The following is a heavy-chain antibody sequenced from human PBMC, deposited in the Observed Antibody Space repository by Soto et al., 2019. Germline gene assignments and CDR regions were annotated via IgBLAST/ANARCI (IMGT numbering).Heavy chain of an antibody. D-gene: IGHD2-8*01. CDR3: ARLGYCTNGVCGNWFDP. Sequence: QLQLQESGPGLVKPSETLSLTCTVSGGSISSSSYYWGWIRQPPGKGLEWIGSIYYSGSTYYNPSLKSRVTISVDTSKNQFSLKLSSVTAADTAVYYCARLGYCTNGVCGNWFDPWGQGTLVTVSS. CDR2: IYYSGST. V-gene: IGHV4-39*01. J-gene: IGHJ5*02. CDR1: GGSISSSSYY.